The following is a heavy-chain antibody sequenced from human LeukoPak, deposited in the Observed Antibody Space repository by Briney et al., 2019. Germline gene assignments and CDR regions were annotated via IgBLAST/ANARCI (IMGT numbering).Heavy chain of an antibody. CDR3: ARDLGVAGWGLFHY. V-gene: IGHV3-21*04. CDR2: ISSSSTYV. Sequence: GGSLRLSCAASGFTFSSYSMNWVRQAPGKGLEWVSSISSSSTYVYYADSVKGRLTISRDNAKNSLYLQMNSLRAEDTAVYYCARDLGVAGWGLFHYWGQGTLVTVSS. D-gene: IGHD6-19*01. CDR1: GFTFSSYS. J-gene: IGHJ4*02.